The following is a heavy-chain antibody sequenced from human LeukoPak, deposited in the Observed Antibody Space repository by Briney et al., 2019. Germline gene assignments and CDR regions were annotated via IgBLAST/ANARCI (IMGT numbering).Heavy chain of an antibody. J-gene: IGHJ3*02. Sequence: GGSLRLSCAASGFTFSSYEMNWVRQAPGKGREWVSYISSSGSTIYYADSVKGRFTISRDNAKNSLYLQMSSLRAEDTAVYYCARSTYYYDSSSFNYAAFDIWGQGTMVTVSS. CDR2: ISSSGSTI. CDR1: GFTFSSYE. V-gene: IGHV3-48*03. CDR3: ARSTYYYDSSSFNYAAFDI. D-gene: IGHD3-22*01.